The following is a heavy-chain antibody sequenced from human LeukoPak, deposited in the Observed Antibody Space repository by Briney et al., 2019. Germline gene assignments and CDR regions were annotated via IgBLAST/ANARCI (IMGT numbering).Heavy chain of an antibody. Sequence: GGSLRLSCAASGFTFSTYAMHWVRQAPGKGLEWVANIKQDGSEKYYVDSVKGRFTISRDNAKNSLYLQMNSLRAEDTAVYYCARVAVVVPAAMSFGGAFDIWGQGTMVTVSS. D-gene: IGHD2-2*01. CDR1: GFTFSTYA. V-gene: IGHV3-7*01. CDR3: ARVAVVVPAAMSFGGAFDI. CDR2: IKQDGSEK. J-gene: IGHJ3*02.